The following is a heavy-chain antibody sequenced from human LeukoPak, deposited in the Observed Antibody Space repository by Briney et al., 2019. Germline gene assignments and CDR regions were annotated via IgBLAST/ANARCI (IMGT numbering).Heavy chain of an antibody. D-gene: IGHD2-2*01. CDR3: ARDVVVVPAAIHYGMDV. CDR2: INHSGRT. J-gene: IGHJ6*02. CDR1: GGSFSDYF. Sequence: PSETLSLTCAVYGGSFSDYFWGWIRQPPGKGLEWIGEINHSGRTYYNPSLKSRVTILVDTSKNQFSLNLSSVTAADTAVYYCARDVVVVPAAIHYGMDVWGQGTTVTVSS. V-gene: IGHV4-34*01.